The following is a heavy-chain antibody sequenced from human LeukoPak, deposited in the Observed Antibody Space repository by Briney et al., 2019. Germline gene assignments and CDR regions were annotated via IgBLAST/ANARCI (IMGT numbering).Heavy chain of an antibody. CDR1: GFTFSSYT. Sequence: GASLRLSCAASGFTFSSYTMNWVRQAPGKGPEWVSSIATTTNFVSYADSVKGRFTISRDNAKDSLYLQMDSLRDEDTAVYYCARDHYSFGWYFDYWGQGVLVTVSS. J-gene: IGHJ4*02. CDR3: ARDHYSFGWYFDY. CDR2: IATTTNFV. V-gene: IGHV3-21*01. D-gene: IGHD5-18*01.